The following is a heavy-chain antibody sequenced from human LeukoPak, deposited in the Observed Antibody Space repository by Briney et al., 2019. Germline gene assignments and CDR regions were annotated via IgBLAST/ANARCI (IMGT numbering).Heavy chain of an antibody. CDR2: IYSGGST. Sequence: GGSLRLSCAASGFTVSSNYMSWVRQAPGKGLEWVSVIYSGGSTYYADSAKGRFTISRDNSKNTLYLQMNSLRAEDTAVYYCARAPFDAFDIWGQGTMVTVSS. J-gene: IGHJ3*02. CDR1: GFTVSSNY. V-gene: IGHV3-66*02. CDR3: ARAPFDAFDI.